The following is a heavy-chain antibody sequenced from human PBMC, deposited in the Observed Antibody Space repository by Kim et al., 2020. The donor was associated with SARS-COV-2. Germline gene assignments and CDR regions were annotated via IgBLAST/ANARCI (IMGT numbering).Heavy chain of an antibody. CDR2: ISYDGSNK. J-gene: IGHJ4*02. V-gene: IGHV3-30*18. CDR3: AKDRSDGLFDY. CDR1: GFTFSSYG. Sequence: GGSLRLSCAASGFTFSSYGMHWVRQAPGKGLEWVAVISYDGSNKYYADSVKGRFTISRDNSKNTLYLQMNSLRAEDTAVYYCAKDRSDGLFDYWGQGTLVTVSS.